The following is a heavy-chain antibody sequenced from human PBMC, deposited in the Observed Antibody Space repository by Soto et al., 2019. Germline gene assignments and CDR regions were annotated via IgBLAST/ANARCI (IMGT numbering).Heavy chain of an antibody. V-gene: IGHV4-59*08. CDR2: IHSSGST. CDR1: GGSISHYY. CDR3: ARHIDGSRKASFDY. D-gene: IGHD3-16*02. J-gene: IGHJ4*02. Sequence: SETLSLTCAVSGGSISHYYWSWIRQPPGKGLEWIGYIHSSGSTNYNPSLNSRVTISIDTSKNQFSLNLSSVTAADTAVYFCARHIDGSRKASFDYWGQGTLVTVSS.